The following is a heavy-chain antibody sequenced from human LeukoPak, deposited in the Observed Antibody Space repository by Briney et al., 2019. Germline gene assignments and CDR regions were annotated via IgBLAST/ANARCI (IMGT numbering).Heavy chain of an antibody. V-gene: IGHV4-34*01. Sequence: SPSETLSLTCAVYGGSFSGYYWSWIRQPPGKGLEWIGEINHSGSTNYNPSLKSRVTISVDTSKNQFSLKLSSVTAADTAVYYCARGAWGAAAGSYFDYWGQGTLVTVSS. CDR2: INHSGST. J-gene: IGHJ4*02. CDR1: GGSFSGYY. CDR3: ARGAWGAAAGSYFDY. D-gene: IGHD6-13*01.